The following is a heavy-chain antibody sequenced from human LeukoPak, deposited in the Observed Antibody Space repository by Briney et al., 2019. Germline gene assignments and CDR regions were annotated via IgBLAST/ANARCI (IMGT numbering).Heavy chain of an antibody. Sequence: SETLSLTCAVSGYSISSGYYWGWIRQPPGKGLEWIGTIYHSGSTYYNPSLKSRVTISVDTSKNQFSLKLSSVTAADTAVYYCARIGGDGFANYDFLNWFDPWGQGTLVTVSS. J-gene: IGHJ5*02. CDR2: IYHSGST. CDR1: GYSISSGYY. CDR3: ARIGGDGFANYDFLNWFDP. V-gene: IGHV4-38-2*01. D-gene: IGHD3-3*01.